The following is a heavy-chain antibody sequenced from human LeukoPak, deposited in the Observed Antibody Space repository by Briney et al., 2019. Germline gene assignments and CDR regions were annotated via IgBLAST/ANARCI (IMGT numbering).Heavy chain of an antibody. Sequence: GGSLRLSCAASGFTFSSYGMHWVRQAPGKGLEWVAVISYDGSNKYYADSVKGRFTISRDNSKNTLYLQMNSLRAEDTAVYYCAKFGVAAASTRPIDYWGQGTLVTVPS. CDR3: AKFGVAAASTRPIDY. V-gene: IGHV3-30*18. CDR1: GFTFSSYG. CDR2: ISYDGSNK. D-gene: IGHD6-13*01. J-gene: IGHJ4*02.